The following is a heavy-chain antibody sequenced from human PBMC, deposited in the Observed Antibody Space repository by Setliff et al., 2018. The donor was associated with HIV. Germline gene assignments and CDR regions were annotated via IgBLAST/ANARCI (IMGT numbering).Heavy chain of an antibody. CDR1: GGSFGVYR. V-gene: IGHV4-4*07. CDR3: ARDRHSSGLGSYGP. D-gene: IGHD3-10*01. J-gene: IGHJ5*02. CDR2: IASSGTT. Sequence: PSETLSLTCTISGGSFGVYRWSWIRQSAGRGLEWIGRIASSGTTDYKPSLKGRVAISVDTSRNQFSLRVTSVTAADTAVYFCARDRHSSGLGSYGPWGPGILVTVSS.